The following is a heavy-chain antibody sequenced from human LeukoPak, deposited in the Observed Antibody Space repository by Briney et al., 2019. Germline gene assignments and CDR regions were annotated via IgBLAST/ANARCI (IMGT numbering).Heavy chain of an antibody. CDR2: IDCDGGNT. D-gene: IGHD4-23*01. J-gene: IGHJ4*02. Sequence: ASVKVSCKAFGYTFTRYYIHWVRQAPGQGLEWMGAIDCDGGNTKYAQRFQGRVTMTRDTSTSTVYMELSSLRSEDTAVFYCAREFGNTYYFDYWGQETLVTVSS. CDR1: GYTFTRYY. V-gene: IGHV1-46*01. CDR3: AREFGNTYYFDY.